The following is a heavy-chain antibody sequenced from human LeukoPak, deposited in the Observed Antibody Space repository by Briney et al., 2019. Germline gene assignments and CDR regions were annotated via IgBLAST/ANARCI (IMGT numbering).Heavy chain of an antibody. CDR2: INPSGDST. CDR1: GYTFTINH. J-gene: IGHJ4*02. V-gene: IGHV1-46*01. Sequence: EASVKVSCKASGYTFTINHIHWVQQAPGQGLEWMGVINPSGDSTTYAQNFQGRVTMTRDTSTSTVYMELRSLRSEDTAIYYCAKLATSDTGETYWGQGTLVTVSS. CDR3: AKLATSDTGETY. D-gene: IGHD3-16*01.